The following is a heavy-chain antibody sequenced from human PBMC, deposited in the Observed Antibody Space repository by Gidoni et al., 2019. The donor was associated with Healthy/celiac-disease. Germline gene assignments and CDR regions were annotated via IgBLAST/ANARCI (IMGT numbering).Heavy chain of an antibody. Sequence: QVQLVQSGAEVKKPGASVKVSCKASGYTFTSYYMHWVRQAPGQGLEWMGIINPSGGSTSYAQKFQGRVTMTRDTSTSTVYMELSSLRSEDTAVYYCATAQQLVQLYFQHWGQGTLVTVSS. CDR1: GYTFTSYY. CDR3: ATAQQLVQLYFQH. V-gene: IGHV1-46*03. CDR2: INPSGGST. J-gene: IGHJ1*01. D-gene: IGHD6-13*01.